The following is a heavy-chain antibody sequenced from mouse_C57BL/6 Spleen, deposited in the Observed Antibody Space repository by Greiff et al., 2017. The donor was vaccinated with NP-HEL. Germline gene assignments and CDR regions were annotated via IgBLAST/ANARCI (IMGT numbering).Heavy chain of an antibody. CDR3: ARRWFYARDY. Sequence: QVQLQQPGAELVMPGASVKLSCKASGYTFTSYWMHWVKQRPGQGLEWIGEIDPSDSYTNYNQKFKGKSTLTVDKSSSTAYMQLSSLTSEDSAVDYCARRWFYARDYWGQGTSVTVSS. D-gene: IGHD2-3*01. J-gene: IGHJ4*01. CDR2: IDPSDSYT. CDR1: GYTFTSYW. V-gene: IGHV1-69*01.